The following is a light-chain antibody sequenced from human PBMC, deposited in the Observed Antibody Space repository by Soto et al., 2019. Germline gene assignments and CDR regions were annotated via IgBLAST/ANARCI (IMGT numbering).Light chain of an antibody. J-gene: IGLJ3*02. Sequence: QSALTQPASVSGSPGQSITISCTGTSSDVGSYNLVSWYQQHPGKAPKLMIYEGSKRPSGVSNRSSGSKSGNTASLTISGLQAEDEADYYCCSYAGSWVFGGGTKVTVL. CDR3: CSYAGSWV. V-gene: IGLV2-23*01. CDR1: SSDVGSYNL. CDR2: EGS.